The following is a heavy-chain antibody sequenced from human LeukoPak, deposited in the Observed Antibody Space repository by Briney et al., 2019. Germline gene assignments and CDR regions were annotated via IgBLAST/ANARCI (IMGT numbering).Heavy chain of an antibody. CDR3: ARVGVMTALPYRYFDL. J-gene: IGHJ2*01. CDR1: GYSISSGYY. D-gene: IGHD3-16*01. Sequence: SETLSLTCSVSGYSISSGYYWGWIRQPPGKGLEWIGSIYHSGSTYYNPSLKSRVIISVDASKNLFSLKLSSVTAADTALYYSARVGVMTALPYRYFDLWGRGTLVTVSS. V-gene: IGHV4-38-2*02. CDR2: IYHSGST.